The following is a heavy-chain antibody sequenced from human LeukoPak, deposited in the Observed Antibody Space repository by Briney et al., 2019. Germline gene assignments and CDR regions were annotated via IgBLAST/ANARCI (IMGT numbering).Heavy chain of an antibody. CDR3: ARTCSSSSCYMVH. CDR1: GYTFANFG. CDR2: ISVYNGNT. J-gene: IGHJ4*02. V-gene: IGHV1-18*01. D-gene: IGHD2-2*02. Sequence: ASVKVSCKASGYTFANFGITWVRQAPGQGLEWMGWISVYNGNTNYAQNLQGRVTLTTDTSTSTAYMELRSLRSDDTALYYCARTCSSSSCYMVHWGQGTLVTVST.